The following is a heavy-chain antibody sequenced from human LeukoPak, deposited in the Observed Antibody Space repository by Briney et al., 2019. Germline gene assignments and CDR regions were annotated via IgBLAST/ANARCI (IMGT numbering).Heavy chain of an antibody. Sequence: SQTLSLTCAISGDSVSSNSAAWNWIRQSPSRGLEWLGRTYYRSKWYNDYAVSVKSRITINPDTSKNQFSLQLSSVTAADTAVHYCARVSGITMIVVIQSDAFDIWGQGTMVTVSS. D-gene: IGHD3-22*01. V-gene: IGHV6-1*01. CDR3: ARVSGITMIVVIQSDAFDI. CDR2: TYYRSKWYN. CDR1: GDSVSSNSAA. J-gene: IGHJ3*02.